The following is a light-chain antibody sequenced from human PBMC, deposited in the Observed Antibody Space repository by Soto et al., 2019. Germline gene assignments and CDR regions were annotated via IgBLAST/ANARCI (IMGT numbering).Light chain of an antibody. J-gene: IGKJ1*01. CDR1: QTVISDY. CDR3: QVYGNSMWT. Sequence: EIVLTQSPGTLSLSPGDSATLSCRASQTVISDYLTWYQQTPGQAPRLLIYGASSRATDTPDRVSGRGSGTDFSLTISRLEPGDFAVYYCQVYGNSMWTFGQGTKVEI. CDR2: GAS. V-gene: IGKV3-20*01.